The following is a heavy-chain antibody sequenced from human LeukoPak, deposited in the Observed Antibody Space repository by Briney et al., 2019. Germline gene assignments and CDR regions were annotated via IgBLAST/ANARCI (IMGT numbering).Heavy chain of an antibody. CDR2: IKSDGSIT. D-gene: IGHD3-9*01. CDR3: AKERDILTGYTPADY. J-gene: IGHJ4*02. CDR1: GFTFTTYW. Sequence: GGSLRLSCAASGFTFTTYWMHWVRQAPGKGLVWVSHIKSDGSITSYADSVKGRFTISRDNSKNTLYLQMNSLRAEDTAVYYCAKERDILTGYTPADYWGQGTLVTVSS. V-gene: IGHV3-74*01.